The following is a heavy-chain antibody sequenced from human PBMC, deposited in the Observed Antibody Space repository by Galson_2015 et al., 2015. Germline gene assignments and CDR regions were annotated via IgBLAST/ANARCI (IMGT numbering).Heavy chain of an antibody. CDR1: GGSISSYY. Sequence: ETLSLTCTVSGGSISSYYWSWIRQPPGKGLEWIGYIYYSGSTNYNPSLKSRVTISVDTSKNQFSLKLSSVTAADTAVYYCARDLYSSSPYFQHWGQGTLVTVSS. V-gene: IGHV4-59*01. J-gene: IGHJ1*01. CDR2: IYYSGST. CDR3: ARDLYSSSPYFQH. D-gene: IGHD6-13*01.